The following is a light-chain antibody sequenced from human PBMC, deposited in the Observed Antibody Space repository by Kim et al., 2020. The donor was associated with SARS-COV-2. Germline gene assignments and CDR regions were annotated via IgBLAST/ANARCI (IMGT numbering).Light chain of an antibody. CDR1: SSDVGGYNY. J-gene: IGLJ3*02. CDR3: SSYTSSSTWV. V-gene: IGLV2-14*03. CDR2: DVS. Sequence: QAVVTQPASVSGSPGQSITISCTGTSSDVGGYNYVSWYQQHPGKAPKLMIYDVSNRPSGVSNRFSGSKSGNTASLTIFGLQAEDEADYYCSSYTSSSTWVFGGGTQLTVL.